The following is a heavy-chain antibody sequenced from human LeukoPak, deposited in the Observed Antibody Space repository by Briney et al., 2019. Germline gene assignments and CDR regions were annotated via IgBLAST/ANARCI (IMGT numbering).Heavy chain of an antibody. D-gene: IGHD2-2*01. CDR1: GFTFSSYA. V-gene: IGHV3-23*01. Sequence: GGSLRLSCAASGFTFSSYAMSWVRQAPGMGLEWVSAISGSGGSTYYADSVRGRFTISRDNSKNTLYLQMNSLRAEDTAVYYCAKGAFCPSTSCFNWFDPWGQGTLVTVSS. CDR2: ISGSGGST. J-gene: IGHJ5*02. CDR3: AKGAFCPSTSCFNWFDP.